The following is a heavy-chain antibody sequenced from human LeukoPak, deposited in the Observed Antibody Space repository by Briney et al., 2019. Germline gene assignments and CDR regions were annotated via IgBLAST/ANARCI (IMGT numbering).Heavy chain of an antibody. D-gene: IGHD3-22*01. CDR2: IRSKAYGGTT. CDR3: TRVDYDSSGYLPPFDY. CDR1: GFTFGDYA. V-gene: IGHV3-49*03. J-gene: IGHJ4*02. Sequence: GGSLRLSCTASGFTFGDYAMSWFRQAPGKGLEWVGFIRSKAYGGTTEYAASVKGRFTISRDDSKSIAYLQMNSLKTEDTAVYYCTRVDYDSSGYLPPFDYWGQGTLVTVSS.